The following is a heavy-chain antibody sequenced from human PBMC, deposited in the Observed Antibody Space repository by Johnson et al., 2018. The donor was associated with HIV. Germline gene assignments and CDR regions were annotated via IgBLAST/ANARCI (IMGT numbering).Heavy chain of an antibody. J-gene: IGHJ3*02. CDR1: GFTFSTYA. V-gene: IGHV3-30*04. Sequence: VPLLESGGGVVQPGRSLRLSCAASGFTFSTYAMHWVRQAPGKGLEWVAVISYDGSNKYYADSVKGRFTISRDNSKNTLYLQMNSLRAEDTAVYYCARDPDIWGQGTMVTVSS. CDR2: ISYDGSNK. CDR3: ARDPDI.